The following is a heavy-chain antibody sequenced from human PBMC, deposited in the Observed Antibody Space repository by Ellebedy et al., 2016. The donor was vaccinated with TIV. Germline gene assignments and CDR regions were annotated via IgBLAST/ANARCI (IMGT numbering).Heavy chain of an antibody. D-gene: IGHD3-10*01. J-gene: IGHJ4*02. CDR3: TTEVIWLGEYGDDY. CDR2: IESKTAGGTI. CDR1: GFTFSNAY. Sequence: PGGSLRLSCAASGFTFSNAYMNWVRQAPGKGLEWVGRIESKTAGGTILYAAHVKGRFTISRDDSKNAVYLQMEGLKNEDTAVYYCTTEVIWLGEYGDDYWGQGTLGTVSS. V-gene: IGHV3-15*07.